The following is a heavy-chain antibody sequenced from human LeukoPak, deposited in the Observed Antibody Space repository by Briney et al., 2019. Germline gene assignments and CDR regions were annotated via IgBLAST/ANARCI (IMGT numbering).Heavy chain of an antibody. D-gene: IGHD6-25*01. V-gene: IGHV3-11*04. CDR2: ISSSGSTI. J-gene: IGHJ3*02. CDR3: ATAGDVGAAQIDI. CDR1: GFTFSDYY. Sequence: KPGGSLRLSCAASGFTFSDYYMSWIRQAPGKGLEWVSYISSSGSTIYYADSVKGRFTISRDNAKNSLYLQMNSLRAEDTAVYYCATAGDVGAAQIDIWGQGTMVIVSS.